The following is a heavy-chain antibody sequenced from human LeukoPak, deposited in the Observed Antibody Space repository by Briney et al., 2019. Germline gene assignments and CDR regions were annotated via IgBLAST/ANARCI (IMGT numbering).Heavy chain of an antibody. D-gene: IGHD3-9*01. CDR1: GGSISSGGYY. V-gene: IGHV4-39*07. CDR3: ARGRLVRASRYYYCDY. CDR2: INHSGST. J-gene: IGHJ4*02. Sequence: SETLSLTCTVSGGSISSGGYYWSWIRQPRGKGLEWIGEINHSGSTNYNPSLKSRVTISVDTSKNQFSLKLSSVTAADTAVYYCARGRLVRASRYYYCDYWGQGILVTVST.